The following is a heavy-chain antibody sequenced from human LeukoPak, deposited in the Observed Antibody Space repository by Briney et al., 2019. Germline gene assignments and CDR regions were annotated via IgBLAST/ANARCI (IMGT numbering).Heavy chain of an antibody. D-gene: IGHD5-12*01. CDR1: GFSFSTYG. Sequence: PGGSLRLSCAASGFSFSTYGMHWVRQAPGKGLEWVANIKQDGSEKYYVDSVKGRFTISRDNAKNSLYLQMNSLRAEDTAVYYCATSVGDGYDSNWGQGTLVTVSS. CDR3: ATSVGDGYDSN. CDR2: IKQDGSEK. V-gene: IGHV3-7*01. J-gene: IGHJ4*02.